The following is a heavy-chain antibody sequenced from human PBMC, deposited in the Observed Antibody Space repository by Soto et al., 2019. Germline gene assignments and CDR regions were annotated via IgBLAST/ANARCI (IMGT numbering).Heavy chain of an antibody. CDR2: ISSSSRSTI. CDR3: ARGGTSRPDY. J-gene: IGHJ4*02. D-gene: IGHD6-6*01. CDR1: GFTFSSYG. V-gene: IGHV3-48*01. Sequence: EVQLVESGGGLVQPGGSLRLSCVASGFTFSSYGMDWVRQATGKGLEWVSYISSSSRSTISYADSVKGRFTISRDNAKNSLYLQMNSLRAEDTAVYYCARGGTSRPDYWGQGTLVTVSS.